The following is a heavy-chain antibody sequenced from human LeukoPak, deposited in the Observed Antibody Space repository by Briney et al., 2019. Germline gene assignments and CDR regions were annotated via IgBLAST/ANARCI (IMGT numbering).Heavy chain of an antibody. J-gene: IGHJ4*02. V-gene: IGHV1-69*05. D-gene: IGHD5-18*01. CDR2: IIPIFGTA. CDR1: GGTFSSYA. CDR3: ARGQYSQFDY. Sequence: VASVKVSCKASGGTFSSYAISWVRQAPGQGLEWMGGIIPIFGTANYAQKFQGRVTMTRNTSISTAYMELSSLRSEDTAVYYCARGQYSQFDYWGQGTLVTVSS.